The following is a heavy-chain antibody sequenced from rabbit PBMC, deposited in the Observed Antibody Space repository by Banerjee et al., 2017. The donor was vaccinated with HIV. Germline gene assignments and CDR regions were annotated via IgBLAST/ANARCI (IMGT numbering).Heavy chain of an antibody. CDR1: GFDLSSGYD. D-gene: IGHD2-1*01. CDR2: IYTGSSGST. J-gene: IGHJ6*01. Sequence: QQQLEESGVGLVKPEGSLTLTCTASGFDLSSGYDMCWVRQAPGKGLEWIACIYTGSSGSTWYASWVNGRFTISRSTSLHTVTLQMTSLTAADTATYFCARDRRYSYDDYGDYYGMDLWGPGTLVTVS. CDR3: ARDRRYSYDDYGDYYGMDL. V-gene: IGHV1S43*01.